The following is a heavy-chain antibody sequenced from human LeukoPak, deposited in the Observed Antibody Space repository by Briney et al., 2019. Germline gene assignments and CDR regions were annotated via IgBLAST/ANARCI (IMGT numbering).Heavy chain of an antibody. D-gene: IGHD3-10*01. Sequence: QPGGSLRLSCAASGFTFSSYGMHWVRQAPGKGLEWVAVISYDGSNKYYADSVKGRFTISRDNSKNTVYLEMNSLRVEDTAVYSCAKDYSASGSYFANWGQGTLVTVSS. CDR3: AKDYSASGSYFAN. J-gene: IGHJ4*02. CDR2: ISYDGSNK. CDR1: GFTFSSYG. V-gene: IGHV3-30*18.